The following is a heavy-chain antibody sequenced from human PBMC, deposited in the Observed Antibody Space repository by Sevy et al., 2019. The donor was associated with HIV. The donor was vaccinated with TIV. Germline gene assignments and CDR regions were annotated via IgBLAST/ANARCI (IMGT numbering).Heavy chain of an antibody. CDR1: GFTFSGSA. D-gene: IGHD3-10*01. Sequence: GGSLRLSCAASGFTFSGSAMHWVRQASGKGLKWVGRIRSKANSYATAYAASVKGRFTISRDDSKNTAYLQMNSLKTEDTAVYYCTRKSYYYGSGSYGVYGMDVWGQGTTVTVSS. V-gene: IGHV3-73*01. J-gene: IGHJ6*02. CDR3: TRKSYYYGSGSYGVYGMDV. CDR2: IRSKANSYAT.